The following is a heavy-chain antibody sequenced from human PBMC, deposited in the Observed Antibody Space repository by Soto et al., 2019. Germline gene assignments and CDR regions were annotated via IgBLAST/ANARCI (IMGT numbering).Heavy chain of an antibody. CDR3: AVVAGGYNYGGYYFDY. V-gene: IGHV4-31*03. Sequence: QVQLQESGPGLVKPSQTLSLTCTVSGGSISSGGYYWSWIRQHPGKGLEWIGYIYYSGSTYYNPSLKSRVTLSVDTSKNQFSLKLSSVTAADTAVYYCAVVAGGYNYGGYYFDYWGQGTLVTVSS. J-gene: IGHJ4*02. CDR1: GGSISSGGYY. D-gene: IGHD5-12*01. CDR2: IYYSGST.